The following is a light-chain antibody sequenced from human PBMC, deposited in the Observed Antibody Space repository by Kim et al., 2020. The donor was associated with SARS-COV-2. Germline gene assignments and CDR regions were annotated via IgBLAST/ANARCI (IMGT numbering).Light chain of an antibody. CDR2: DVS. Sequence: GQSSASSCTRTSSDVGGYNSVSWYQKHPGKAPKFLIYDVSIRASGVSDRFSGSKSGNTASLTSSGLQAEDEAEYYCSSYTSTSTHVFGTGTKITVL. CDR3: SSYTSTSTHV. CDR1: SSDVGGYNS. J-gene: IGLJ1*01. V-gene: IGLV2-14*03.